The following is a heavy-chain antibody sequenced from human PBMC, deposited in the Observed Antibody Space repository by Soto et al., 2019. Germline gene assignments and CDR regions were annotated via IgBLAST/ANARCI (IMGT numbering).Heavy chain of an antibody. CDR3: ARDRITIFGVVISRPYYYGMDV. J-gene: IGHJ6*02. V-gene: IGHV1-69*13. D-gene: IGHD3-3*01. CDR2: IIPIFGTA. Sequence: ASVKVSCKASGGTFSSYAISWVRQAPGQGLEWMGGIIPIFGTANYAQKFQGRVTITADESTSTAYMELSSLRSEETAVYYCARDRITIFGVVISRPYYYGMDVWGQGTTVTVSS. CDR1: GGTFSSYA.